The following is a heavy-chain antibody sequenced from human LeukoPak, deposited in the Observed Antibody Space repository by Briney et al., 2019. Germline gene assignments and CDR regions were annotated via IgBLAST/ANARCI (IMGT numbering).Heavy chain of an antibody. J-gene: IGHJ4*02. CDR3: VKERSGGFFDY. CDR2: ISSSGGST. Sequence: GGSLRLSCSAPGFTLSSYAIHWVRQAPGKGLEYVSAISSSGGSTYYADLVKGRFTISRDNSKNTLFLQMSSLRPEDTAVYFCVKERSGGFFDYWGQGTLVTVSS. D-gene: IGHD1-26*01. CDR1: GFTLSSYA. V-gene: IGHV3-64D*09.